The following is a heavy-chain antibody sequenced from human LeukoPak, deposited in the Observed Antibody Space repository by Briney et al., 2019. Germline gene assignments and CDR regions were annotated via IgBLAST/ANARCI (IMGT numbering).Heavy chain of an antibody. Sequence: PSETLSLTCAVYGGSFSGYYWSWIRQPPGKGLEWIGEINHSGSTNFNPSLKSQVTMSLDPSKNQFSLKLSSVTAADTAVYYCASYYDSGGYYYLGSWGQGILVTVSS. CDR2: INHSGST. V-gene: IGHV4-34*01. D-gene: IGHD3-22*01. CDR3: ASYYDSGGYYYLGS. CDR1: GGSFSGYY. J-gene: IGHJ4*02.